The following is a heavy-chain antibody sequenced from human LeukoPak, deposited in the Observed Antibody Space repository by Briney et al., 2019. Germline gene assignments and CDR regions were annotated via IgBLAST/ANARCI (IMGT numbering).Heavy chain of an antibody. D-gene: IGHD2-8*01. Sequence: GGSLRLSCAASGFTVSSNYMSWVRQAPGKGLEWVSVIYSGGSTYYADSVKGRFTISRDNSKNTLYLQMNSLRAEDTAVYYCAKGASRPQIGYCTNGVCQNFDYWGQGTLVTVSS. CDR3: AKGASRPQIGYCTNGVCQNFDY. CDR1: GFTVSSNY. J-gene: IGHJ4*02. CDR2: IYSGGST. V-gene: IGHV3-53*01.